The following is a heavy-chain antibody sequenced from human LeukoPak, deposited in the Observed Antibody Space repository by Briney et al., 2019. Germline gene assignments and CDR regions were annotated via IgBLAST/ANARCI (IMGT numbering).Heavy chain of an antibody. CDR3: ARDYAEYDAFDI. CDR1: GFIFDDYA. V-gene: IGHV3-9*01. CDR2: ISWKSDSM. J-gene: IGHJ3*02. Sequence: GGSLRLSCEASGFIFDDYAMHWVRQVPGKGLEWVSGISWKSDSMRYADSVKGRFTVSRDNAKNSLYLQMNSLRAEDTAVYYCARDYAEYDAFDIWGQGTMVTVSS. D-gene: IGHD2-2*01.